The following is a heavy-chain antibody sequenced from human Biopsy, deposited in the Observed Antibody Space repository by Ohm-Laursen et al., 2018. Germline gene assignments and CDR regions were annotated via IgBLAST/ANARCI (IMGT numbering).Heavy chain of an antibody. J-gene: IGHJ2*01. CDR2: VYYTGST. Sequence: GTLSLTCTVSGGSTSSGFYYWSWIRQPPGKGLQWIGYVYYTGSTDYNPSLQSRVTISVDTSKNHFSLRLRSVTPADTAIYYCARDRGYYSDRTVPGYFDLWGRGTLVTVSS. CDR1: GGSTSSGFYY. CDR3: ARDRGYYSDRTVPGYFDL. D-gene: IGHD3-22*01. V-gene: IGHV4-61*03.